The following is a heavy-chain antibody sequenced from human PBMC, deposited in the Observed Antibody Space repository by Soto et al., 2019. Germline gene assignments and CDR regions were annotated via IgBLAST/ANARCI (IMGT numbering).Heavy chain of an antibody. J-gene: IGHJ4*02. CDR2: INPSGGDT. CDR3: ARGGCGGECSFDY. CDR1: GYTSTSHY. D-gene: IGHD2-21*01. Sequence: ASVKVSCKASGYTSTSHYIHWVRQAPGQGLEWMGIINPSGGDTTYAQQFQGRVTMTRDTSTRTVYMELSSLRSEDTADYYCARGGCGGECSFDYWGQGTLVTVSS. V-gene: IGHV1-46*01.